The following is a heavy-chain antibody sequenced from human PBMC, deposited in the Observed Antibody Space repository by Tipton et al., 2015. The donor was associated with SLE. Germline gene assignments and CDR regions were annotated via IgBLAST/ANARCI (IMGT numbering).Heavy chain of an antibody. D-gene: IGHD2-15*01. CDR2: VFRGGST. V-gene: IGHV4-34*12. Sequence: LRLSCSAYGDSLSGQYWSWIRQPPGKGLEWIGEVFRGGSTNYSPSLESRVTITVDMSKNQFSLRLISVTAADTAVYYCARGGSSSTCEPFYFFGMDVGGQGTTVTVSS. CDR1: GDSLSGQY. J-gene: IGHJ6*02. CDR3: ARGGSSSTCEPFYFFGMDV.